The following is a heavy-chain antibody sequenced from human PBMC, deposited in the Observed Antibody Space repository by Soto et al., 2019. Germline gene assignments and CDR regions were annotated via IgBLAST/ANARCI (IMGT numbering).Heavy chain of an antibody. CDR3: ARGRNRSRTLQRVSRVPWFDP. V-gene: IGHV1-69*13. J-gene: IGHJ5*02. Sequence: SVKDSCKASGGTFSSYAISWVRQAPGQGLEWMGGIIPIFGTANYAQKFQGRVTITADESTSTAYMELSSLRSEDTAVYYCARGRNRSRTLQRVSRVPWFDPWGQGTLVTVSS. CDR1: GGTFSSYA. D-gene: IGHD6-6*01. CDR2: IIPIFGTA.